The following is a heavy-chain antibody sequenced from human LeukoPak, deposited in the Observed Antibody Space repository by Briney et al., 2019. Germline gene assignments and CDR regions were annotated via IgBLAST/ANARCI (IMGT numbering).Heavy chain of an antibody. CDR1: GGTFSSYA. CDR2: IIPIFGTA. CDR3: ARELVRRRYFDY. J-gene: IGHJ4*02. Sequence: ASVTVSCKATGGTFSSYAISCVRQAPGQGLEWMGGIIPIFGTANYAQKFQGRVTITADESTSTAYMELSGLRSEDTAVYYCARELVRRRYFDYWGQGTLVTVSS. V-gene: IGHV1-69*13. D-gene: IGHD2-8*02.